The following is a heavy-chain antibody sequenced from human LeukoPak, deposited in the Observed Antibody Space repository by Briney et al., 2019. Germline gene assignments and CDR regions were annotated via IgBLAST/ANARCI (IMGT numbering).Heavy chain of an antibody. CDR1: GFTFSSYA. CDR3: AKVKGLWFGELKNYSDY. Sequence: GGSLRLSCAASGFTFSSYAMSWVRQAPGEGLEWVSAISGSGGSTYYADSVKGRFTISRDNSKNTLYLQMNSLRAEDTAVYYCAKVKGLWFGELKNYSDYWGQGTLVTVSS. CDR2: ISGSGGST. V-gene: IGHV3-23*01. D-gene: IGHD3-10*01. J-gene: IGHJ4*02.